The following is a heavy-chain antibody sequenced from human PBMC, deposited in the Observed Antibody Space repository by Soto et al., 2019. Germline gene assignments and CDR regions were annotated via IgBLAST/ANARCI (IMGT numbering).Heavy chain of an antibody. Sequence: PGGSLRLSCAASGFTFSDYGMHWVRQAPGKGLEWVAVISHHGNNQYYADSVRGRFTISRDNSKNTLYLQMNSLRAEDTAVYFCSKDAGSVGFLEWRTLDLWGRGTLVTVSS. CDR3: SKDAGSVGFLEWRTLDL. D-gene: IGHD3-3*01. V-gene: IGHV3-30*18. CDR1: GFTFSDYG. CDR2: ISHHGNNQ. J-gene: IGHJ2*01.